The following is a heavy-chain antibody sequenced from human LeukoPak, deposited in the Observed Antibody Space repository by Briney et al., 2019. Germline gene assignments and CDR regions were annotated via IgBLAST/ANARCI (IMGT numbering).Heavy chain of an antibody. J-gene: IGHJ4*02. CDR2: IYYSGST. CDR3: ARRSGGAAEYFDY. V-gene: IGHV4-39*01. CDR1: GGSISSSSYY. D-gene: IGHD1-26*01. Sequence: SETLSLTCTVSGGSISSSSYYWGWIRQPPGKGLEWIGSIYYSGSTYYNPSLKSRVTISVDTSKNQFSLKLSSVTAADTAVYYRARRSGGAAEYFDYWGQGTLVTVSS.